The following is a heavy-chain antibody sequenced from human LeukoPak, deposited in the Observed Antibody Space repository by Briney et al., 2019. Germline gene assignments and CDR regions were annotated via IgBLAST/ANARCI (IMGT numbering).Heavy chain of an antibody. V-gene: IGHV1-2*02. Sequence: ASVKVSCKASGYTFTDYYMHWVRQAPGQGLEWMGWINPNSGGTNYARKFQGRVTMTRDTSISTAYMDLSRPRSDDTAVYYCARDSLSGSYYTTPHLNWFDPWGQGTLVTVSS. D-gene: IGHD1-26*01. CDR1: GYTFTDYY. J-gene: IGHJ5*02. CDR3: ARDSLSGSYYTTPHLNWFDP. CDR2: INPNSGGT.